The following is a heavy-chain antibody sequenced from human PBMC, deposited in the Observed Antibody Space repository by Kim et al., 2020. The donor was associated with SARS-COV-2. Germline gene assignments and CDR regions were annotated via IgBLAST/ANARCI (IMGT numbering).Heavy chain of an antibody. CDR2: IYYSGST. CDR1: GGSISSGGYY. CDR3: ARVLQLVVPAAMMEVFDY. J-gene: IGHJ4*02. Sequence: SETLSLTCTVSGGSISSGGYYWSWIRQHPGKGLEWIGYIYYSGSTYYNPSLKSRVTISVDTSKNQFSLKLSSVTAADTAVYYCARVLQLVVPAAMMEVFDYWGQGTLVTVSS. D-gene: IGHD2-2*01. V-gene: IGHV4-31*03.